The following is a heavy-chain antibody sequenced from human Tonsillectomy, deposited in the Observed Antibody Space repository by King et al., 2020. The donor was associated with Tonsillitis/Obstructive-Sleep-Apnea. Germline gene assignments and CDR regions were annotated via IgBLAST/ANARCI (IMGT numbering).Heavy chain of an antibody. CDR3: ARDMVLEAGGNAFDI. V-gene: IGHV4-59*01. CDR1: GGSISSYY. D-gene: IGHD2-8*01. Sequence: VQLQESGPGLVKPSETLSLTCTVSGGSISSYYWSWIRQPPGKGLEGIGYIYYSGSPNYNPSLKSRVTISVDTSKKQFSLKLSSVTAADTAVYYCARDMVLEAGGNAFDIWGHGTMVTVSS. J-gene: IGHJ3*02. CDR2: IYYSGSP.